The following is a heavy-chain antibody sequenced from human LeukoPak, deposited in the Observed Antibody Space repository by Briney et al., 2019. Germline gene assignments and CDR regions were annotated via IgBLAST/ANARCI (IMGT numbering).Heavy chain of an antibody. D-gene: IGHD2-15*01. V-gene: IGHV4-59*08. CDR1: GDSIGTDY. Sequence: PSETLSLTCIVSGDSIGTDYWSWIRQSPGKGLEGIGYINYSGSTEHNPSLKSRVTISVDRSKKQVSLKMTSVTAADTAVYYCARLDCISDKCYNYWGLGTLVTVSS. CDR2: INYSGST. J-gene: IGHJ4*02. CDR3: ARLDCISDKCYNY.